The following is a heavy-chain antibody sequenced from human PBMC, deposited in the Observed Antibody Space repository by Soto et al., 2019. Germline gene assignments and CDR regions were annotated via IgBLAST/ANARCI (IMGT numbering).Heavy chain of an antibody. CDR3: ARFFSSSWLNWFDP. Sequence: QVQLVQSGAEVKKPGASVKVSCKASGYTFTGYYMHWVRQAPGQGLEGMGWINPNSGGTNYAQKFQGRVTMTRDTSISTAHMELSRLRSDDTAVYYCARFFSSSWLNWFDPWGHGTLVTVSS. V-gene: IGHV1-2*02. CDR1: GYTFTGYY. J-gene: IGHJ5*02. CDR2: INPNSGGT. D-gene: IGHD6-13*01.